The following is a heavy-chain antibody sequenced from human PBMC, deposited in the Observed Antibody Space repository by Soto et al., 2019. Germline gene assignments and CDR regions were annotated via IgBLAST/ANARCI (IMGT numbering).Heavy chain of an antibody. CDR1: GGSISSGGYS. V-gene: IGHV4-30-2*01. CDR2: IYHSGST. D-gene: IGHD2-2*01. J-gene: IGHJ4*02. Sequence: QLQLQESGSGLVKPSQTLSLTCAVSGGSISSGGYSWSWIRQPPGKGLEWIGYIYHSGSTYYNPSLKSRVTISVDRSKNQFSLKLSSVTAADTAVYYCARGRCISTSCYAYYFDYWGQGTLVTVSS. CDR3: ARGRCISTSCYAYYFDY.